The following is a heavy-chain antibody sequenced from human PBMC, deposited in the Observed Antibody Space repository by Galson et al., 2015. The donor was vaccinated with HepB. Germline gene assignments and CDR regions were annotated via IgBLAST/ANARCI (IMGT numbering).Heavy chain of an antibody. J-gene: IGHJ4*02. CDR3: ARGLLPGIAVAFLY. CDR2: ICSNGGST. CDR1: GFTFSSYA. D-gene: IGHD6-19*01. V-gene: IGHV3-64*01. Sequence: SLRLSCAASGFTFSSYAMHWVRQAPGKGLEYVSAICSNGGSTYYANSVKGRFTISRDNSKNTLYLQMGSLRAEDMAVYYCARGLLPGIAVAFLYWGQGTLVTVSS.